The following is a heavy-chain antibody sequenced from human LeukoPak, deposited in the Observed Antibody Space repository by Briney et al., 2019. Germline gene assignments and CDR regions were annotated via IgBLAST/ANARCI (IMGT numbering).Heavy chain of an antibody. Sequence: GGSLRLSCAASGFTFSSYSMNWVRQAPGKGLEWVSSISSSSSYIYYADSVKGRFTISRDNAKNSLYLQMNSLRAEDTAVYYCASGRNFKRWLVGRGVYWGQETLVTVSS. D-gene: IGHD6-19*01. CDR3: ASGRNFKRWLVGRGVY. CDR1: GFTFSSYS. V-gene: IGHV3-21*01. CDR2: ISSSSSYI. J-gene: IGHJ4*02.